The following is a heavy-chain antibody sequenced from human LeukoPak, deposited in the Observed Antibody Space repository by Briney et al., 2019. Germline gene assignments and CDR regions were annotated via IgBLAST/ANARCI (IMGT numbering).Heavy chain of an antibody. CDR2: IYENGGTT. D-gene: IGHD2-2*01. J-gene: IGHJ4*02. CDR3: ARDGIVVVPAAIFDY. Sequence: GGSLRLSCVGSGFTFRSHAMSWVRQAPEKGLEFVSGIYENGGTTYYADSVKGRFTISRDNSKNTLYLQMNSLRAEDTAVYYCARDGIVVVPAAIFDYWGQGTLVTVSS. CDR1: GFTFRSHA. V-gene: IGHV3-23*01.